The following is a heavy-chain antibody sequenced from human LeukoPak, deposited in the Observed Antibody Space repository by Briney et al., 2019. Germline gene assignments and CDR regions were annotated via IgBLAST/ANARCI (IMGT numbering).Heavy chain of an antibody. CDR3: AREVYSIDEGNHV. J-gene: IGHJ6*02. Sequence: PGGSLRLSCAASGFTVSSYWMHWVRQAPGKGLVWVSRINSDGSLTRYADSVKGRFTISRDNAKNTLYLQMNSLRAEDTAVYYCAREVYSIDEGNHVWGQGTTVTVSS. CDR1: GFTVSSYW. V-gene: IGHV3-74*01. CDR2: INSDGSLT. D-gene: IGHD5-18*01.